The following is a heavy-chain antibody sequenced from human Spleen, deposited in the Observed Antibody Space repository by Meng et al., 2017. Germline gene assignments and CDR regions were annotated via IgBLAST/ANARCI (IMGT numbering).Heavy chain of an antibody. CDR2: ISYSGSA. Sequence: QVQLQESGPGLVKTSQTLSLTCTVSGASISSANYYWSWIRQPPGKGLEWIGYISYSGSAYYNPSLKRRLTMSVDTSKNQFSLKLTSVTAADTAVYYCARVSPQFDPWGQGTLVTVSS. V-gene: IGHV4-30-4*01. J-gene: IGHJ5*02. CDR1: GASISSANYY. CDR3: ARVSPQFDP.